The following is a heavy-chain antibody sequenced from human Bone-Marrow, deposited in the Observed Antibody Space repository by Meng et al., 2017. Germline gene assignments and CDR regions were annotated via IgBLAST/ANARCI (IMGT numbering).Heavy chain of an antibody. CDR2: INAGNGNT. D-gene: IGHD3-10*01. CDR3: ARVKYYGSGILVLDH. CDR1: GYTFTSYA. J-gene: IGHJ4*02. V-gene: IGHV1-3*01. Sequence: QVQVWQSGAEVKKPGASVKVSCKASGYTFTSYAMHWVRQAPGQRLEWMGWINAGNGNTKYSQKFQGRVTITRDTSASTAYMELSSLRSEDTAVYYCARVKYYGSGILVLDHWGQGTLVTVSS.